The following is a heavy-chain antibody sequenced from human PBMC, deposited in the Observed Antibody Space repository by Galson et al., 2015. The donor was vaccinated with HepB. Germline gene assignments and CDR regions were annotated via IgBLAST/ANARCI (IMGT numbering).Heavy chain of an antibody. D-gene: IGHD5-24*01. J-gene: IGHJ4*02. CDR2: ISSSGNTI. CDR3: ARDRRMATKSFDN. CDR1: GFTFSSYS. Sequence: SLRLSCAASGFTFSSYSMNWVRQAPGKGLEWVSYISSSGNTIYYADSVKGRFTISRDNAKNILSLQMNSLRAEDMAVYYCARDRRMATKSFDNWGQGTLVTVSS. V-gene: IGHV3-48*01.